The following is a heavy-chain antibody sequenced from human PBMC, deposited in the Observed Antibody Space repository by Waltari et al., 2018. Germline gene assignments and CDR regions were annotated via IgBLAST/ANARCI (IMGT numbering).Heavy chain of an antibody. Sequence: EVQLVQSGAEVKKPGESLKISCKGSGYSFTSYWIGWVRQMHGKGLEWMGILYPGDSGHKYSPSFQGTVTISSDKSISTAYLQWSSLKASDTAMYYCARPRKKYYGDYHGAFDIWGQGTMVTVSS. CDR1: GYSFTSYW. D-gene: IGHD4-17*01. CDR2: LYPGDSGH. V-gene: IGHV5-51*01. J-gene: IGHJ3*02. CDR3: ARPRKKYYGDYHGAFDI.